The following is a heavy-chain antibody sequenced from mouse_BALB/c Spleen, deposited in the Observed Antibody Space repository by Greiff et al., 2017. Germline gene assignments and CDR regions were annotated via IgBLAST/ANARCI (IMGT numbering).Heavy chain of an antibody. J-gene: IGHJ3*01. CDR2: IDPANGNT. CDR1: GFNIKDTY. CDR3: ARQGRDYYGFAY. Sequence: VQLQQSGAELVKPGASVKLSCTASGFNIKDTYMHWVKQRPEQGLEWIGRIDPANGNTKYDPKFQSKATITADTSSNTAYLQLSSLTSEDTAVYYCARQGRDYYGFAYWGQGTLVTVSA. V-gene: IGHV14-3*02. D-gene: IGHD1-1*01.